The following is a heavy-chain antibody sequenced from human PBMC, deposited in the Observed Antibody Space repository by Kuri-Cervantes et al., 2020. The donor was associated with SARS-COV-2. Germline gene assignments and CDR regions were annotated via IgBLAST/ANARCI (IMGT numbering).Heavy chain of an antibody. J-gene: IGHJ4*02. CDR3: ARDNILYSGSGFDL. V-gene: IGHV4-59*01. CDR2: THYSGST. D-gene: IGHD1-26*01. Sequence: SETLSLTCTVSGGFISMYYWSWIRQPPGKGLEWIGYTHYSGSTNSNPSLKSRVTVSADTSKNQLSLKLSSVTAADTAVYYCARDNILYSGSGFDLWGQGTLVTVSS. CDR1: GGFISMYY.